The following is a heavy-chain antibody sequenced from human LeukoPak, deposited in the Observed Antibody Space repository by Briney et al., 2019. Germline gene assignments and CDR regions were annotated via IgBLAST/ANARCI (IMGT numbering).Heavy chain of an antibody. CDR1: GFTFDDYG. CDR2: ISSSSSYI. D-gene: IGHD4-17*01. Sequence: GGSLRLSCAASGFTFDDYGMSWVRQAPGKGLEWVSSISSSSSYIYYADSVKGRFTISRDNAKNSLYLQMNSLRAEDTAVYYCARGTTVTTEVSYYWGQGTLVTVSS. CDR3: ARGTTVTTEVSYY. J-gene: IGHJ4*02. V-gene: IGHV3-21*01.